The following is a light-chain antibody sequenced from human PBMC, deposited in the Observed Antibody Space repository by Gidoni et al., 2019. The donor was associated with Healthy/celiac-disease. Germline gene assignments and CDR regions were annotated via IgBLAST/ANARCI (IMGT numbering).Light chain of an antibody. CDR1: SSNLGSNY. V-gene: IGLV1-47*02. J-gene: IGLJ1*01. CDR2: SNN. Sequence: QSVLTQPPSASGTPGQRVTISCSGSSSNLGSNYVYWYQQLPGTAPKLLIYSNNQRPSGVPDRFSGSKSGTSASLAISGLRSEDEADYYCAAWDDSLSGLYVFGTGTKVTVL. CDR3: AAWDDSLSGLYV.